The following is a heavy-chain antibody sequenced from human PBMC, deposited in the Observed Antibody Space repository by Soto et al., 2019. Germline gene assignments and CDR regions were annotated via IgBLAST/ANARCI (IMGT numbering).Heavy chain of an antibody. V-gene: IGHV1-69*01. Sequence: QVQLVRSGAEVKKPGSSVKVSCRPSGGSFTMYGISWVRQAPGQGLEWMGGIIPRFGSPNYAQNFQGRVTITSDESSSTVYMELSSLRIEDTAIYYCARDRIAAALVNYYDMEVWGQGTTVAVSS. CDR3: ARDRIAAALVNYYDMEV. CDR1: GGSFTMYG. J-gene: IGHJ6*01. D-gene: IGHD6-13*01. CDR2: IIPRFGSP.